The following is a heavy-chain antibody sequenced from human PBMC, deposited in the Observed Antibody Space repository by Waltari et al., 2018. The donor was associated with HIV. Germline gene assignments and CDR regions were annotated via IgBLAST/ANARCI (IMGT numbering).Heavy chain of an antibody. J-gene: IGHJ4*02. CDR3: AKDDSTGSSGYYPFHY. CDR2: ISGSGGST. CDR1: GFTFTNYA. Sequence: EVQLVESGGGLVQPGGSLRLSCAASGFTFTNYAMNWVRQAPGKGLELGSAISGSGGSTYYADSVKGRFTISRDNSKNTLYLQMNSLRAEDTALYYCAKDDSTGSSGYYPFHYWGQGTLITVSS. V-gene: IGHV3-23*04. D-gene: IGHD3-22*01.